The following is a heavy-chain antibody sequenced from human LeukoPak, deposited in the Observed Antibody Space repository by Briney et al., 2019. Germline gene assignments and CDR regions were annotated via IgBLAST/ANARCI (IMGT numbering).Heavy chain of an antibody. D-gene: IGHD4-11*01. CDR3: ARQRDYSNFFDY. J-gene: IGHJ4*02. V-gene: IGHV1-46*01. CDR2: INPSGDST. CDR1: GYTFTNYY. Sequence: ASVKVSCKASGYTFTNYYMHWVRQAPGQGLEWMGIINPSGDSTNYAQKFQGRVTMTRDTSMSTVYMELSSLGSEDTAVYYCARQRDYSNFFDYWGQGTLVTVSS.